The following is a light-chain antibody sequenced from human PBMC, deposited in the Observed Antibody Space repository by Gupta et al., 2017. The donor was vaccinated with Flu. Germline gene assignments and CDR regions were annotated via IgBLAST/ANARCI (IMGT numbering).Light chain of an antibody. CDR3: QSYDSSLSGSYV. V-gene: IGLV1-40*01. Sequence: SGAPGQRVTISCTGSSSNIGAGYDVHWYQQLPGTAPKLLIYGNSNRPSGVPDRFSGSKSGTSASLAITGLQAEDEADYYCQSYDSSLSGSYVFGTGTKVTVL. CDR1: SSNIGAGYD. CDR2: GNS. J-gene: IGLJ1*01.